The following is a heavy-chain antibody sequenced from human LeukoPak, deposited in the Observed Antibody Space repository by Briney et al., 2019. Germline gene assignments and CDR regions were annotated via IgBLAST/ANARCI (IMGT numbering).Heavy chain of an antibody. CDR1: GFTFSSYG. CDR3: ASPVEVAGRGGF. J-gene: IGHJ4*02. CDR2: ISPSSDHI. Sequence: GGSLRLSCAASGFTFSSYGMHWVRQAPGKGLEWVSYISPSSDHIDYADFVKGRFTISRDNAKNSVYLQMNSLRAEDTALYYCASPVEVAGRGGFWGQGTLVTVSS. D-gene: IGHD6-19*01. V-gene: IGHV3-48*01.